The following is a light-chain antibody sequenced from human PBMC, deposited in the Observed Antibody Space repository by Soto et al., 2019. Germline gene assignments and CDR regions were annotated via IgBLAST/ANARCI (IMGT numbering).Light chain of an antibody. CDR2: GNN. CDR3: QSFDISLSGRV. J-gene: IGLJ3*02. Sequence: QSVVTQPPSVSGAPGQRVTISCTGSSSNIGAGYDVHWYQHLPGTAPKLLIYGNNNRPSGVPDRFSGSKSGTSASLAITGLQAEDEADYFCQSFDISLSGRVFGGGTKLTVL. CDR1: SSNIGAGYD. V-gene: IGLV1-40*01.